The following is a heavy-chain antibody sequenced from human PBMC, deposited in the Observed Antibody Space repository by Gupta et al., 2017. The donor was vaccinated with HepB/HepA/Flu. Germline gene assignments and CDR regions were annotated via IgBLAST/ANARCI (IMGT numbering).Heavy chain of an antibody. D-gene: IGHD1-14*01. J-gene: IGHJ4*02. CDR2: FDPEDGEY. Sequence: QVQLVQSGAELKRPGASVKVSCKVSVYSVINFSTHWVRQAPGKGLEWMGGFDPEDGEYTYAQGFKGRLTMTEDTSADTAYMELSSLKSEDTALYYCTTPLECSATTCPRGAMKYWGQGTLVTV. CDR1: VYSVINFS. V-gene: IGHV1-24*01. CDR3: TTPLECSATTCPRGAMKY.